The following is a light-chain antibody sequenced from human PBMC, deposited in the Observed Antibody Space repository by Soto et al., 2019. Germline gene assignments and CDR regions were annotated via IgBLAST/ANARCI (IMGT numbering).Light chain of an antibody. Sequence: EIVLTQSPGTLSLSPGERATLSCRASQSVSSNYLGWYQQAPGQAPRVLIYGASSRGTGIQDRLSVSESGTDFKFTISSLQPEDFAIYYYHHYDSFPPTFGGGTKVEIK. CDR2: GAS. J-gene: IGKJ4*01. CDR1: QSVSSNY. CDR3: HHYDSFPPT. V-gene: IGKV3-20*01.